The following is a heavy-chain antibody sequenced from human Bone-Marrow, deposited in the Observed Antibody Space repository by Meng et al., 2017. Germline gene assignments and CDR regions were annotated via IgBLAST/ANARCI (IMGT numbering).Heavy chain of an antibody. D-gene: IGHD3-3*01. J-gene: IGHJ4*02. CDR1: GCSISSGAVD. CDR2: IYDSENT. CDR3: ARTYYDFWSGYYYFDY. V-gene: IGHV4-31*01. Sequence: QDSRPRLVKPTQTPSLSCTFSGCSISSGAVDWGWFRQHPGKGLEWIGYIYDSENTHYSPSLKSLVTITVDTSKNQFSLKLSSMTAADTAMYYCARTYYDFWSGYYYFDYWGQGTLVTVSS.